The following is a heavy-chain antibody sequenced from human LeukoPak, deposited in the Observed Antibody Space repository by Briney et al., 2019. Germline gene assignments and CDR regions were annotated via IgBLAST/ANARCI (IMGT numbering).Heavy chain of an antibody. V-gene: IGHV3-23*01. CDR1: GFTFSSYA. Sequence: PGGSLKLSCAASGFTFSSYAMSWVRQAPGKGLEWVSAISGSGGSTYYADSVKGRFTISRDNSKNTLYLQMNSLRAEDTAVYYCAKDGKYHDFWSGYYSRSYYYYMDVWGKGTTVTVSS. J-gene: IGHJ6*03. CDR3: AKDGKYHDFWSGYYSRSYYYYMDV. CDR2: ISGSGGST. D-gene: IGHD3-3*01.